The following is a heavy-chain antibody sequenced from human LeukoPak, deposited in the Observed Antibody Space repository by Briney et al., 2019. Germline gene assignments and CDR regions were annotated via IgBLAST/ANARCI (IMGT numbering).Heavy chain of an antibody. V-gene: IGHV3-23*01. Sequence: GGSLRLSCAASGFTFSSYATSWVRQAPGKGLEWVSAISGSGGSTYYADSVKGRFTISRDNSKNTLYLQMNSLRAEDTAVYYCAKDSFHYYDSSGYDYWGQGTLVTVSS. CDR1: GFTFSSYA. CDR2: ISGSGGST. J-gene: IGHJ4*02. CDR3: AKDSFHYYDSSGYDY. D-gene: IGHD3-22*01.